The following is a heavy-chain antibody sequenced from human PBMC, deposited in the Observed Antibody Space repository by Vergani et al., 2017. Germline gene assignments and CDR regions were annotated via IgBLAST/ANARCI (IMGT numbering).Heavy chain of an antibody. CDR1: GFTFRTYA. CDR3: VKDAGSYENFFDS. D-gene: IGHD1-26*01. Sequence: EVHLLESGGSLKQPGGSVRLSCAASGFTFRTYAMHWVRQAPGKGLAWVSALTVSVGSTYSADSFKVRFIISRDNSRYTLYLQMNSLRPEDTATYYCVKDAGSYENFFDSWGQGTLVTVSS. CDR2: LTVSVGST. V-gene: IGHV3-23*01. J-gene: IGHJ4*02.